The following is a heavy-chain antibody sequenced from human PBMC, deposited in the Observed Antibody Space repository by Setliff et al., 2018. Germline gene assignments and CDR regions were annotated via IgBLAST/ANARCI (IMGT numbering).Heavy chain of an antibody. CDR2: INPSSGRT. CDR1: GFILTTYY. CDR3: ARDVFPYHYEGAFDI. Sequence: GASVKVSCKAPGFILTTYYIHWVRQAPGLGLEWMGTINPSSGRTSYAQKFQGRVTMTRDTSTSTVYMDMSSLRSEDTAVYYCARDVFPYHYEGAFDIWGQGTMVTVSS. V-gene: IGHV1-46*01. J-gene: IGHJ3*02. D-gene: IGHD3-22*01.